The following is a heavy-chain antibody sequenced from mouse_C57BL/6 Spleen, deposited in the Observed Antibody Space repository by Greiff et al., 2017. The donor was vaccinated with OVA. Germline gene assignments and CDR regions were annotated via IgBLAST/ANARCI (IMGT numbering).Heavy chain of an antibody. D-gene: IGHD2-4*01. Sequence: VQLQQPGAELVRPGSSVKLSCKASGYTFTSYWMHWVKQRPIQGLEWIGNIDPSDSETHYNQKFKDKATLTVDKSSSTASLQLSSLTSEDSAVYYCERRGDYDGGYWYFDGWGTGTTVTVSS. CDR2: IDPSDSET. CDR3: ERRGDYDGGYWYFDG. CDR1: GYTFTSYW. J-gene: IGHJ1*03. V-gene: IGHV1-52*01.